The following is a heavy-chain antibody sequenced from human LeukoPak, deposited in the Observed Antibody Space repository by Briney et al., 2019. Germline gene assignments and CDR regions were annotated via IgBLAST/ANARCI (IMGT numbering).Heavy chain of an antibody. CDR3: ASHMYSSSPFFDY. Sequence: PSETLSLTCTVSGGSISSYYWSWIRQPPGKGLEWIGYIYYSRSTNYNPSLKSRVTISVDTSKNQFSLKLSSVTAADTAVYYCASHMYSSSPFFDYWGQGTLVTVSS. D-gene: IGHD6-6*01. CDR1: GGSISSYY. J-gene: IGHJ4*02. CDR2: IYYSRST. V-gene: IGHV4-59*01.